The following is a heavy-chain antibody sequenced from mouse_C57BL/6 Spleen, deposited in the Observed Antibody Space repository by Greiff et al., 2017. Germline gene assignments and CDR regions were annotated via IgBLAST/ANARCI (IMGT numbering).Heavy chain of an antibody. CDR3: ALAPDAMDY. J-gene: IGHJ4*01. V-gene: IGHV5-17*01. CDR2: ISSGSSTI. CDR1: GFTFSDYG. Sequence: DVQLVESGGGLVKPGGSLKLSCAASGFTFSDYGMHWVRQAPEKGLEWVAYISSGSSTIYYADTVKGRFTISSDNAKNTLFLQMTSLRSEDTAMYYCALAPDAMDYWGQGTSVTVSS.